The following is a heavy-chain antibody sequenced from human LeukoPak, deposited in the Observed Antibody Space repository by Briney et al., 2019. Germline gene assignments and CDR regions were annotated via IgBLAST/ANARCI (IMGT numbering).Heavy chain of an antibody. D-gene: IGHD6-13*01. Sequence: SETLSLTCSVSGDSITYFYWSWIRQPAGKGLEWIGRIYTSGSTNYNPSLKSRVTMSVDTSKNQFSLKLSSVTAADTAVYYCAWSQGIDFDLWGRGTLVTVSS. CDR3: AWSQGIDFDL. J-gene: IGHJ2*01. CDR1: GDSITYFY. CDR2: IYTSGST. V-gene: IGHV4-4*07.